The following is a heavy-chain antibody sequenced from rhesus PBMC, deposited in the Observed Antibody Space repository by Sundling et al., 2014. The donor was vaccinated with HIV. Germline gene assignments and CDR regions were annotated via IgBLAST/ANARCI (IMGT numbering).Heavy chain of an antibody. V-gene: IGHV4-143*01. J-gene: IGHJ4*01. CDR3: ASPWNSWSGFDY. CDR2: VYSDTGNT. D-gene: IGHD6-13*01. Sequence: QVQLQESGPGLVKPSETLSLTCTVSGGSMSGGYGWAWVRQAPGRGLEWVGSVYSDTGNTYYNPSLKSRVTISTDTSRNHLSLRLRSVAAADTAVYYCASPWNSWSGFDYWGQGVLVAVSS. CDR1: GGSMSGGYG.